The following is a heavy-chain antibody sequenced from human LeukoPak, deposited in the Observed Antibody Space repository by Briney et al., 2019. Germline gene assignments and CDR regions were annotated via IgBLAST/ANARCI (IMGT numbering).Heavy chain of an antibody. V-gene: IGHV3-7*01. CDR2: IKQDASEK. D-gene: IGHD3-10*01. J-gene: IGHJ4*02. Sequence: RAGGTLRLSCAASGFTFSSYGMSWVRQAPGKGLEWVANIKQDASEKYYVDSVKGRFTISRDNAKNSLYLQINSLRAEDTAVYYCAREDYYGSGAPYFDYWGQGTLVTVSS. CDR1: GFTFSSYG. CDR3: AREDYYGSGAPYFDY.